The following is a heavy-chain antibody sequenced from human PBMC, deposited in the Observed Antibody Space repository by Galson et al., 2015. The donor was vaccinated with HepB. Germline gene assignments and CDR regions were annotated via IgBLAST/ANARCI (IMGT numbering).Heavy chain of an antibody. Sequence: SVKVSCKASGYTLTELSMHWVRQAPGKGLEWMGGFDPEDGETIYAQKFQGRVTMTEDTSTDTAYMELSSLRSEDTAVYYCATGAMGYDYVWGSRADYFDYWGQGTLVTVSS. CDR2: FDPEDGET. D-gene: IGHD3-16*01. J-gene: IGHJ4*02. V-gene: IGHV1-24*01. CDR1: GYTLTELS. CDR3: ATGAMGYDYVWGSRADYFDY.